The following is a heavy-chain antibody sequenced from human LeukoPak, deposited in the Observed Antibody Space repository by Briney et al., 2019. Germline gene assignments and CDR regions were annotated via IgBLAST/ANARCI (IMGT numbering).Heavy chain of an antibody. J-gene: IGHJ5*02. D-gene: IGHD3-3*01. V-gene: IGHV3-21*01. CDR2: ISSSSSYI. Sequence: GGSLRLSCAASGFTFSSYSMTWVRQAPGKGLEWVSSISSSSSYIYYADSVKGRFTISRDNAKNSLYLQMNSLRAEDTAVYYCARIFGADDFWSGFPKDNWFDPWGQGTLVTVSS. CDR3: ARIFGADDFWSGFPKDNWFDP. CDR1: GFTFSSYS.